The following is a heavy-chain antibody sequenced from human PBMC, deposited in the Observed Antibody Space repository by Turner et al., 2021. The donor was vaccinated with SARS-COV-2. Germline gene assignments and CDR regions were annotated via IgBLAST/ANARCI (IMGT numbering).Heavy chain of an antibody. CDR1: GGSISSSTYY. V-gene: IGHV4-39*01. CDR3: ARLMDTAMDYYGMDV. CDR2: IYYSGRT. D-gene: IGHD5-18*01. Sequence: QLQLQESGPGLWKPSETLSLTCTLSGGSISSSTYYWGWIRQPPGKGLEWIGSIYYSGRTYYNPSLKSGVTISVDTSKNQFSLKLSTVTAADTAVYYCARLMDTAMDYYGMDVWGQGTTVTVSS. J-gene: IGHJ6*02.